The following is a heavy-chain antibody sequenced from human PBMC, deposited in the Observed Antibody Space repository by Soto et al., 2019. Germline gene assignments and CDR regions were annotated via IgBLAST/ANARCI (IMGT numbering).Heavy chain of an antibody. J-gene: IGHJ3*02. Sequence: QLHLVKYGAVVKKPGASVTVSCSASGYPVTAYYMHWVRQAPGRGLEWMGWINPATGAAKYTQTFQGRVTMARDTSTSTVFMELSGLTSEDTAVFYCARGGGVGVAGSAAFDMWGQGTLVTVSS. CDR3: ARGGGVGVAGSAAFDM. V-gene: IGHV1-2*02. D-gene: IGHD3-3*01. CDR1: GYPVTAYY. CDR2: INPATGAA.